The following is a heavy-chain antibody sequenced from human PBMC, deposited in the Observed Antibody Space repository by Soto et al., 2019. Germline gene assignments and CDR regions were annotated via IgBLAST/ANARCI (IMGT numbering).Heavy chain of an antibody. Sequence: PGESLKISCKGSGYSFTSYWISWVRQMPGKGLEWMGRIDPSDSYTNYSPSFQGHDTISADKSISTAYLQSSSLKASDTAMYYCAKKGYSYVSSGYYPCASYYYYYDKTVCRRRNTV. J-gene: IGHJ6*02. D-gene: IGHD3-22*01. CDR1: GYSFTSYW. CDR2: IDPSDSYT. CDR3: AKKGYSYVSSGYYPCASYYYYYDKTV. V-gene: IGHV5-10-1*01.